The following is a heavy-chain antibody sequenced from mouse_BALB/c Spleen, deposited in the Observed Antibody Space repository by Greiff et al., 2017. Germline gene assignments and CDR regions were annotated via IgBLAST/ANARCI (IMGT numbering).Heavy chain of an antibody. J-gene: IGHJ4*01. Sequence: EVKLVESGGDLVKPGGSLKLSCAASGFTFSSYGMSWVRQTPDKRLEWVATISSGGSYTYYPDSVKGRFTISRDNAKNTLYLQMSSLKSEDTAMYYCARDRHYAMDYWGQGTSVTVSS. CDR1: GFTFSSYG. CDR2: ISSGGSYT. D-gene: IGHD2-14*01. V-gene: IGHV5-6*01. CDR3: ARDRHYAMDY.